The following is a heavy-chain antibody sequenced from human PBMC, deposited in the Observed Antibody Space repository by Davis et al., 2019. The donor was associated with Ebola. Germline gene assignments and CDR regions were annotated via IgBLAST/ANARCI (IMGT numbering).Heavy chain of an antibody. CDR2: INHSGST. J-gene: IGHJ4*02. CDR3: ARDRGVTPFDY. Sequence: MPSETLSLTCTVSGGSISGYYWSWIRQPPGKGLEWIGEINHSGSTNYNPSLKSRVTISVDTSKNQFSLKLSSVTAADTAVYYCARDRGVTPFDYWGQGTLVTVSS. CDR1: GGSISGYY. V-gene: IGHV4-34*01. D-gene: IGHD2-21*02.